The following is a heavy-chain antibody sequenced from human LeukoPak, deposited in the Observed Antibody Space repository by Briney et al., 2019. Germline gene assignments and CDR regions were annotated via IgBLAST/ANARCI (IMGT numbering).Heavy chain of an antibody. V-gene: IGHV4-59*12. CDR1: GGSISSYY. CDR2: IYYSGST. Sequence: SETLSLTCTVSGGSISSYYWSWIRQPPGKGLEWIGYIYYSGSTNYNPSLKSRVTISVDTSKNQFSLKLSSVTAADTAVYYCAREASGAFDIWGQGTMVTVSS. CDR3: AREASGAFDI. D-gene: IGHD3-10*01. J-gene: IGHJ3*02.